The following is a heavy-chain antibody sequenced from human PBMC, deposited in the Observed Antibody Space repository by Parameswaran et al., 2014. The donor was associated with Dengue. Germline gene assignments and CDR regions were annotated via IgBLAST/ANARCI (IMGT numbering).Heavy chain of an antibody. Sequence: VRQMPGKGAGSGLAGIKGRSGGGTTAYAAPVKGRFTISRDDSKNTLYLQMNSLKTEDTGVYYCVAPDGGSYRSDGFDFWGRGTMVTVSS. V-gene: IGHV3-15*01. D-gene: IGHD1-26*01. CDR3: VAPDGGSYRSDGFDF. CDR2: IKGRSGGGTT. J-gene: IGHJ3*01.